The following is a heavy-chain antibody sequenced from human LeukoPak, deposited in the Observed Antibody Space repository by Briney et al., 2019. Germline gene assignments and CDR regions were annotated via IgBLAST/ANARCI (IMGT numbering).Heavy chain of an antibody. CDR1: GYTFTTYD. J-gene: IGHJ3*02. D-gene: IGHD3-9*01. CDR2: ISAYNGNT. CDR3: AREYYDILTDTDDAFDI. Sequence: ASVKVSCKASGYTFTTYDINWVRQATGQGLEWMGWISAYNGNTNYAQKLQGRVTMTTDTSTSTAYMELRSLRSDDTAVYYCAREYYDILTDTDDAFDIWGQGTMVTVSS. V-gene: IGHV1-18*01.